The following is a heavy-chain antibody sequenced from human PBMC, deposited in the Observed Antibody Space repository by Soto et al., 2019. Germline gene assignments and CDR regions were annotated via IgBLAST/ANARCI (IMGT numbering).Heavy chain of an antibody. Sequence: HPGGSLRLSCAASGFPFSSYAMTWVRQAPGKGLEWVSLISGSGGSTYYADSVKGRFTISRDNSRDTLYLQMNSLRAEDTAVYYCAKVHGSGSYNNSPDYWGQGTLVTVSS. CDR2: ISGSGGST. V-gene: IGHV3-23*01. D-gene: IGHD3-10*01. CDR1: GFPFSSYA. J-gene: IGHJ4*02. CDR3: AKVHGSGSYNNSPDY.